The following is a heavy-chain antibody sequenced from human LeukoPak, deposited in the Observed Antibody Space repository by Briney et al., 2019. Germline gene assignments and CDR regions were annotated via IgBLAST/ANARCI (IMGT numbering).Heavy chain of an antibody. CDR1: GFTFSSYS. J-gene: IGHJ3*02. D-gene: IGHD2-21*02. V-gene: IGHV3-21*01. CDR2: ISSSSSYI. CDR3: AIDVSHCGGDCVSNDAFDI. Sequence: VGSLRLSCAASGFTFSSYSMNWVRQAPGKGLEWVSSISSSSSYIYYADSVKGRFTISRDNAKNSLYLQMNSLRAEDTAVYYCAIDVSHCGGDCVSNDAFDIWGQGTMVTVSS.